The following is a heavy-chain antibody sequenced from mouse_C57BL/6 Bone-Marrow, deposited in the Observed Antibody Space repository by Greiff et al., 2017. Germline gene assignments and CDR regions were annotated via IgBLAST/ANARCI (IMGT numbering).Heavy chain of an antibody. CDR2: ISSGSSTI. CDR1: GFTFSDYG. D-gene: IGHD2-1*01. CDR3: ARDGNPYFDV. V-gene: IGHV5-17*01. J-gene: IGHJ1*03. Sequence: EVKLVESGGGLVKPGGSLKLSCAASGFTFSDYGMHWVRQAPEKGLEWVAYISSGSSTIYYAYTVKGRFTISRDNAKNTLFLQMTSLRSEDTAIYYCARDGNPYFDVWGTETTVTVSS.